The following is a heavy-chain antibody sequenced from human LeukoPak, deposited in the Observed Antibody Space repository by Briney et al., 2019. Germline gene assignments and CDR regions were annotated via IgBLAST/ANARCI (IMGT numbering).Heavy chain of an antibody. CDR2: IYNSGSA. CDR3: ARHGSGWSFDY. J-gene: IGHJ4*02. CDR1: GGSISTYY. V-gene: IGHV4-59*01. Sequence: SETLSLTCKVSGGSISTYYWSWFRQPPGKGLEWVGYIYNSGSATYNPSLKSRVTISVDTSKNQFSLKLTSVSTTDTAVYYCARHGSGWSFDYWGQGVLGTVS. D-gene: IGHD6-19*01.